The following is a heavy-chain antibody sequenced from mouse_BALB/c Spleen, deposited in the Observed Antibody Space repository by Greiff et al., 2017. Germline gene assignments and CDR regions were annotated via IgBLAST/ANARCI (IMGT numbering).Heavy chain of an antibody. CDR1: GYTFTSYW. CDR3: ARIYYDYNWYFEV. D-gene: IGHD2-4*01. V-gene: IGHV1-87*01. J-gene: IGHJ1*01. Sequence: VQLQQSGAELARPGASVKLSCKASGYTFTSYWMQWVKQRPGQGLEWIGAIYPGDGDTRYTQKFKGKATLTADKSSSTAYMQLSSLASEDSAVYYCARIYYDYNWYFEVWGAGTTVTVSS. CDR2: IYPGDGDT.